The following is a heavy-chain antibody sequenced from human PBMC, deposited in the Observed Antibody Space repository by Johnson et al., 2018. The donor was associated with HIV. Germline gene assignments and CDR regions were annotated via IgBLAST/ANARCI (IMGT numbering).Heavy chain of an antibody. Sequence: VQLVESGGGVVQPGRSLRLSCAASGLTFSSYAMNWVRQTPGKGLEWVSHISSSGSTKYYADSVKGRFTISRDNAKKTLYLEMNSLRVDDTAVYYCARESTAWGGDYVGYGLDVWGQGTLVAVSS. CDR1: GLTFSSYA. D-gene: IGHD5-18*01. CDR3: ARESTAWGGDYVGYGLDV. J-gene: IGHJ3*01. V-gene: IGHV3-48*04. CDR2: ISSSGSTK.